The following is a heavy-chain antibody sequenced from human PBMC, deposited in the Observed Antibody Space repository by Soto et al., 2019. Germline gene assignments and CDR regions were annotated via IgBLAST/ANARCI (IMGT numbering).Heavy chain of an antibody. CDR3: ARESSAMGYYYNGMDV. D-gene: IGHD2-2*01. J-gene: IGHJ6*02. V-gene: IGHV5-51*01. Sequence: GESLKISCQGSGYSFTSYWIGWVRQMPGKGLEWMGIIYPGDSDTRYSPSFQGQVTISADKSISTAYLQWSSLKASDTAMYYCARESSAMGYYYNGMDVWGQGPTVTVSS. CDR1: GYSFTSYW. CDR2: IYPGDSDT.